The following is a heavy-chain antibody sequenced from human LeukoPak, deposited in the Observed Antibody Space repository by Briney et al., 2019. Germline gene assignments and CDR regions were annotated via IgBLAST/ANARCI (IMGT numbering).Heavy chain of an antibody. V-gene: IGHV4-38-2*02. CDR1: GYSISSGYY. CDR2: VYYSGST. CDR3: ARDLVSSIAARRGFDY. J-gene: IGHJ4*02. Sequence: SETLSLTCTVSGYSISSGYYWGWIRQPPGKGLEWIGTVYYSGSTYYNPSLKSRVTISVDTSKNQFSLKLSSVTAADTAVYYCARDLVSSIAARRGFDYWGQGTLVTVSS. D-gene: IGHD6-6*01.